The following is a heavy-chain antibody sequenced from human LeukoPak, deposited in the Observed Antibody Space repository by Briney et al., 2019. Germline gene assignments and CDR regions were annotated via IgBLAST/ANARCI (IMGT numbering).Heavy chain of an antibody. J-gene: IGHJ5*02. CDR1: GYTFTSYG. CDR2: ISAYNGNT. V-gene: IGHV1-18*01. CDR3: ARDSGIAVAGYNWFDP. Sequence: GASVKVSCKASGYTFTSYGISWVRQAPGQGLEWMGCISAYNGNTNYAQKLQGRVTMTTDTSTSTAYMELRSLRSDDTAVYYCARDSGIAVAGYNWFDPWGQGTLVTVSS. D-gene: IGHD6-19*01.